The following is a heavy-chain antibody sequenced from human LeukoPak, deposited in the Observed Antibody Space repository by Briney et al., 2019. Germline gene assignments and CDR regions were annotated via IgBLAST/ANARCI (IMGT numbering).Heavy chain of an antibody. CDR2: IYFSGST. D-gene: IGHD6-19*01. CDR1: GGPISSSSYY. CDR3: ALSIAVAGDYYYYYGMDV. J-gene: IGHJ6*02. V-gene: IGHV4-39*01. Sequence: TLFLHRTVSGGPISSSSYYWGWIRQPPGKGLEWIGGIYFSGSTYYNPSLKSRVTISVDTSKNQFSLKLSSVTAADTAVYYCALSIAVAGDYYYYYGMDVWGQGTTVTVSS.